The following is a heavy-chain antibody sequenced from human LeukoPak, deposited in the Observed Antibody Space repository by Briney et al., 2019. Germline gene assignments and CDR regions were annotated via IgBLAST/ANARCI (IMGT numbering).Heavy chain of an antibody. CDR2: INHSGST. V-gene: IGHV4-34*01. CDR1: DGSFSGYY. J-gene: IGHJ3*02. D-gene: IGHD1-26*01. Sequence: PSETLSLTCAVYDGSFSGYYWSWIRQPPGKGLEWIGEINHSGSTYYNPSLKSRVTISVDTSKNQFSLKLSSVTAAGTAVYYCARETTYLYSGSAAHDAFDIWGQGTMVTVSS. CDR3: ARETTYLYSGSAAHDAFDI.